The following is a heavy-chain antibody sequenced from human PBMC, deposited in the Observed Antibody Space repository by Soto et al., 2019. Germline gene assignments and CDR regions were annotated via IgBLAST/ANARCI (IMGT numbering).Heavy chain of an antibody. CDR3: ARRTRYSSGWPPGGVYFDY. V-gene: IGHV4-39*01. CDR2: IYYSGST. CDR1: GGSISSSSYY. J-gene: IGHJ4*02. D-gene: IGHD6-19*01. Sequence: QLQLQESGPGLVKPSETLSLTCTVSGGSISSSSYYWGWIRQPPGKGLEWIGSIYYSGSTYYNPSLQSRVTISVDTSKNQFSLKLSSVTAADTAVYYCARRTRYSSGWPPGGVYFDYWGQGTLVTVSS.